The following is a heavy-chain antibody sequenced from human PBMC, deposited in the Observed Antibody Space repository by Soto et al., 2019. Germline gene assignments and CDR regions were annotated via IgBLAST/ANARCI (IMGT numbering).Heavy chain of an antibody. CDR1: GFTFSSYA. D-gene: IGHD2-2*01. V-gene: IGHV3-64D*06. CDR2: LSFNGGNT. J-gene: IGHJ5*02. Sequence: PGGSLRLSCSASGFTFSSYAMHWVRPAPGKGLQYVSTLSFNGGNTDYADSVKGRFTISRDNSKNTLYLQMSSLRAEDTAVYYCVKDRGCSTINCYPGNWFDPWGQGTLVTAPQ. CDR3: VKDRGCSTINCYPGNWFDP.